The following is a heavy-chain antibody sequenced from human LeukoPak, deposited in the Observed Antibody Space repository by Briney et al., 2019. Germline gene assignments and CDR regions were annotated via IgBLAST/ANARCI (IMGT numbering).Heavy chain of an antibody. CDR3: ARVSVYYYYYMDV. D-gene: IGHD3-3*02. J-gene: IGHJ6*03. CDR2: IYTTGST. V-gene: IGHV4-4*09. Sequence: SETLSLTCTVAGGSISEYYWGWIRQPPGKGLEWIGHIYTTGSTTYNPSVESRVTISVDTSANLFSLKLSSVTAADTAVYYCARVSVYYYYYMDVWGKGTTVTVSS. CDR1: GGSISEYY.